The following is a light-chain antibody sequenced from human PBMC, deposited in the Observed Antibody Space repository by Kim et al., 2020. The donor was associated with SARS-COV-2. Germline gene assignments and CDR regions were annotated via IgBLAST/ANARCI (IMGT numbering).Light chain of an antibody. Sequence: QRAAWPQQPQGPPPKLLTYRNNHPPSGIPEELSASRSGNPAPLTITGPQPEDEAGYYWSAWDNSLNAWVFGGGTQLDVL. CDR1: QR. V-gene: IGLV10-54*01. J-gene: IGLJ3*02. CDR2: RNN. CDR3: SAWDNSLNAWV.